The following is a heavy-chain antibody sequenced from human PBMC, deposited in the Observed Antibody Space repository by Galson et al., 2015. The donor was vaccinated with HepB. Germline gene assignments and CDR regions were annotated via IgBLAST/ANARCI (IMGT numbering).Heavy chain of an antibody. CDR2: ISDSGSYT. CDR3: ARERGSIFSQLFYFDY. J-gene: IGHJ4*02. D-gene: IGHD3-9*01. Sequence: SLRLSCAASGFTFSDDYMSWIRQAPGKGLEWVSYISDSGSYTNLADSVKGRFTITRDNAKKSLYLQMNSLRAEDTAVYFCARERGSIFSQLFYFDYWGQGALVTVSS. CDR1: GFTFSDDY. V-gene: IGHV3-11*05.